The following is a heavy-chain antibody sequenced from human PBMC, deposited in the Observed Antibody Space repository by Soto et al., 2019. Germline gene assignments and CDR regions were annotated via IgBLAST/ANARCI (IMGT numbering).Heavy chain of an antibody. CDR2: ISYDGSNE. CDR1: GFSFSSYG. Sequence: QLQLVESGGGVVQPGKSLRLSCAASGFSFSSYGMHWARQAPGKGLDWVAVISYDGSNEYYAESVKGRFTISRANSKNTVDLQLSGLTVEDMALYYCARGVSPYVWGSYPDFWARGTQVIVSA. D-gene: IGHD3-16*02. V-gene: IGHV3-30*03. CDR3: ARGVSPYVWGSYPDF. J-gene: IGHJ1*01.